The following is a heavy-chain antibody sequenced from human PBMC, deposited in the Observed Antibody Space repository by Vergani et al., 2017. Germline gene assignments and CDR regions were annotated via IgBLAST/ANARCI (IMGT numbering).Heavy chain of an antibody. CDR3: ARAKIAAAGTWWFDP. CDR2: IIPIFGTA. CDR1: GGTFSSYA. D-gene: IGHD6-13*01. J-gene: IGHJ5*02. Sequence: QVQLVQSGAEVKKPGSSVKVSCKASGGTFSSYAISWVRQAPGQGLEWMGGIIPIFGTANYAQKFQGRVTMTTDTSTSTAYMELRSLRSDDTAVYYCARAKIAAAGTWWFDPWGQGTLVTVSS. V-gene: IGHV1-69*06.